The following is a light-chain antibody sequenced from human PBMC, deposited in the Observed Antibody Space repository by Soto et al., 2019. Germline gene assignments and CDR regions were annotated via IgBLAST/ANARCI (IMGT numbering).Light chain of an antibody. Sequence: SALTQPASVSGSPGQSITISCTGTSSDVGGYNYVSWYQQHPGKAPKFMIYDVSNRPSGVSTRFPGSKSGNTASLTISGLQAEDEADYYCNSYTTSNTRQIVFGTGTKVT. CDR1: SSDVGGYNY. V-gene: IGLV2-14*01. CDR3: NSYTTSNTRQIV. J-gene: IGLJ1*01. CDR2: DVS.